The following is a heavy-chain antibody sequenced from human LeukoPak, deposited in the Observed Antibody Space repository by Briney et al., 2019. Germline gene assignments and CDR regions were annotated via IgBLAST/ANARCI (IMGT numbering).Heavy chain of an antibody. J-gene: IGHJ3*02. D-gene: IGHD1-1*01. V-gene: IGHV4-38-2*02. CDR3: VYNRGAFDI. CDR1: GYSISSGYH. CDR2: IYHSGST. Sequence: SETLSLTCTVSGYSISSGYHWGWIRQPPGKGLEWIGSIYHSGSTYYNPSLKSRVTISVDTSKNQFSLKLSSVTAADTAVYYCVYNRGAFDIWGQGTMVTVSS.